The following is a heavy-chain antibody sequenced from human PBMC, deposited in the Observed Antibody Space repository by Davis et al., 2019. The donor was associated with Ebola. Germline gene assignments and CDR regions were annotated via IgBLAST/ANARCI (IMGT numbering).Heavy chain of an antibody. Sequence: GESLKISCAASGFTFSSYGMHWVRQAPGKGLEWVAVISYDGSNKYYADSVKGRFTISRDNSKNTLYLQMNSLRAEDTAVYYCAKDRGRYYYYGMDVWGQGTTVTVSS. CDR3: AKDRGRYYYYGMDV. CDR1: GFTFSSYG. D-gene: IGHD3-10*01. CDR2: ISYDGSNK. J-gene: IGHJ6*02. V-gene: IGHV3-30*18.